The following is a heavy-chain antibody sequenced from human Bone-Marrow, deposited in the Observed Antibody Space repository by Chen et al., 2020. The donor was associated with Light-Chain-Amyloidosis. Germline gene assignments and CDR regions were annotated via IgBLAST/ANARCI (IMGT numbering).Heavy chain of an antibody. D-gene: IGHD3-10*01. V-gene: IGHV4-38-2*01. CDR2: VYHTGDA. Sequence: QLQLQESGPGLVQPSETLSLTCVVSGHLITDGYYWGWIRQPPGKGLEWIGNVYHTGDAHYNASLESRVTISVGTSKNQFSLKLTSVTAEDTAVYFWARAPPYDSGTSGLDYWGQGTLVIVSS. CDR1: GHLITDGYY. J-gene: IGHJ4*02. CDR3: ARAPPYDSGTSGLDY.